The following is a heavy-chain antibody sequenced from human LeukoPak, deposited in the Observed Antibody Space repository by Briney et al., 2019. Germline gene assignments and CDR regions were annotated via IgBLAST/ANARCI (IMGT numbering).Heavy chain of an antibody. CDR1: GHMFTAYQ. D-gene: IGHD3-22*01. V-gene: IGHV1-2*02. J-gene: IGHJ3*01. CDR2: VNPNSGDT. Sequence: ASVKVSCKASGHMFTAYQMHWVRQAPGQGLEWMGWVNPNSGDTKYAQGYQDRVTLTGDTSINTAYMELSRLRFDDTAVYFCARLSMVAVVIENAFDLWGQGTMVIVSS. CDR3: ARLSMVAVVIENAFDL.